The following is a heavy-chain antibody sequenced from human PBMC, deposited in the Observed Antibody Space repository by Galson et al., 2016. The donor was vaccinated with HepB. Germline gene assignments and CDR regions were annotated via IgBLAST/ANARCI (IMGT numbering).Heavy chain of an antibody. J-gene: IGHJ6*02. Sequence: SETLSLTCTVSGGSVSSGSYYWSWIRQPPGKGLELIGYIYYTGTTNYNPSLKSRVTISVDTSKNQFSLKLNSVTAADTAVYYCARYYGDFGMDVWGQGTTATVSS. V-gene: IGHV4-61*01. D-gene: IGHD4-17*01. CDR2: IYYTGTT. CDR3: ARYYGDFGMDV. CDR1: GGSVSSGSYY.